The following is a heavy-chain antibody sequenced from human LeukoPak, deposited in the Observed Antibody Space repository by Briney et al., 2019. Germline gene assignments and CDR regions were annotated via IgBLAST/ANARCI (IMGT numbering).Heavy chain of an antibody. Sequence: GGSLRLSCAASGFTFSSYAMSWVRQAPGKGLEWVSAISGSGGSTYYADSVKGRFTISRDNSKNTLYLQMNSLRAEDTAVYYCAKDADRSSTTAGDDAFDIWGQGTMVTVSS. CDR1: GFTFSSYA. CDR2: ISGSGGST. D-gene: IGHD2-2*01. J-gene: IGHJ3*02. CDR3: AKDADRSSTTAGDDAFDI. V-gene: IGHV3-23*01.